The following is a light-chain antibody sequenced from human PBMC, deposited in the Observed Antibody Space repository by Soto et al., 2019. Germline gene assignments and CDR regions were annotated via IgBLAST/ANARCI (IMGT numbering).Light chain of an antibody. CDR2: DVS. CDR3: SSYRSSSTLGV. J-gene: IGLJ1*01. V-gene: IGLV2-14*01. Sequence: QSLLTQPASVSVSPGQSITISCPGTSSDVGGFNFVSWYQQHPGKAPQLIIYDVSNRPSGVSNRFSGSKSGNTASLTISGLQAEDEADYYCSSYRSSSTLGVFGTGTKVTVL. CDR1: SSDVGGFNF.